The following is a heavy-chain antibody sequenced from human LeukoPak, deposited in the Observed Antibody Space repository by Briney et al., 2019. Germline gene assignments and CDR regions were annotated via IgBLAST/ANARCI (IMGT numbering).Heavy chain of an antibody. J-gene: IGHJ4*02. V-gene: IGHV3-11*04. Sequence: PGGSLRLSCAASGFTFSDYYMSWIRQAPGKGLEWVSYISSSGSTIYYADSVKGRFTISRDNAKNSLYLQMNSLRAEDTAVYYCAKDQYCSGDSGPHQRGFHDWGQGTLVTVSS. D-gene: IGHD2-15*01. CDR3: AKDQYCSGDSGPHQRGFHD. CDR1: GFTFSDYY. CDR2: ISSSGSTI.